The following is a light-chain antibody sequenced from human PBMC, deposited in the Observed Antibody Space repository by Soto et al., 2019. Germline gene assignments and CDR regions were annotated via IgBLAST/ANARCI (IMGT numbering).Light chain of an antibody. CDR3: AAWDDSLNGRV. Sequence: QSVLTQPPSASGTPGKRVKISCRGGNSKIGSNTVNWYQQLPGTAPKLLIYYDNLRPSGVPDRISGSKSGTSASLAISGLQSDDEADYYCAAWDDSLNGRVFGTGTKVTVL. CDR2: YDN. CDR1: NSKIGSNT. J-gene: IGLJ1*01. V-gene: IGLV1-44*01.